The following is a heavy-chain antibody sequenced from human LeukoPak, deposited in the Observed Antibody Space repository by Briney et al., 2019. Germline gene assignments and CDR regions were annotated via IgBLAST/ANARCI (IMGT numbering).Heavy chain of an antibody. Sequence: PGGSLRLSCAASGFTFNSYAMTWVRQAPGKGPEWISYISNTIDTTASHTTYYADSVKGRFAVSRDNAKNSLYLQMSSLRDEDTAVYYCARDHSSMGTYWYFDLWGRGTLVTVSS. CDR3: ARDHSSMGTYWYFDL. CDR1: GFTFNSYA. J-gene: IGHJ2*01. V-gene: IGHV3-48*02. D-gene: IGHD1-7*01. CDR2: ISNTIDTTASHTT.